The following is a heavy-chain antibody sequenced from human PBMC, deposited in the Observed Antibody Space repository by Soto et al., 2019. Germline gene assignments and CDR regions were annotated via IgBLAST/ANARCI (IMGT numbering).Heavy chain of an antibody. CDR2: VNIYHGNT. CDR3: ARERGGYSYGDY. Sequence: QVQLVQSGAEVKKPGASVKVSCKASGYTFTSYGISWVRQAPGQGLEWMGWVNIYHGNTNYAQKLQGRVTMTTDTSTSTAYLELRSLRSDDTAVYYCARERGGYSYGDYWGQGTLVTVSS. CDR1: GYTFTSYG. D-gene: IGHD5-18*01. V-gene: IGHV1-18*01. J-gene: IGHJ4*02.